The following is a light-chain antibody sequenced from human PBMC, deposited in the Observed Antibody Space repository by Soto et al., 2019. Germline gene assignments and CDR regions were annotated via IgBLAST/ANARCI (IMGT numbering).Light chain of an antibody. J-gene: IGKJ3*01. CDR1: QSLLHSNGYNY. V-gene: IGKV2-28*01. Sequence: DIVMTQSPLSLPVTPGEPASISCRSSQSLLHSNGYNYLDWYLQKPGQSPLLLIYLGSNRASGVPDRFSGRGSGTDFTLKISRVEAEDVGVYYCMQTLQTPPFTFGPGTKVEIK. CDR3: MQTLQTPPFT. CDR2: LGS.